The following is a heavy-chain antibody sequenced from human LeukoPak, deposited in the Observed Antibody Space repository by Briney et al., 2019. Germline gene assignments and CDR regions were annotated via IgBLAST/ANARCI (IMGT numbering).Heavy chain of an antibody. D-gene: IGHD1-26*01. CDR3: AKCPQRVGADYFDY. CDR1: GFTFSTYN. J-gene: IGHJ4*02. Sequence: GGSLRLSCAASGFTFSTYNMNWVRQAPGKGLEWVSSITSSSSYIYYADSVKGRFTISRDNSKNTLYLQMNSLRAEDTAVYYCAKCPQRVGADYFDYWGQGTLVTVSS. CDR2: ITSSSSYI. V-gene: IGHV3-21*04.